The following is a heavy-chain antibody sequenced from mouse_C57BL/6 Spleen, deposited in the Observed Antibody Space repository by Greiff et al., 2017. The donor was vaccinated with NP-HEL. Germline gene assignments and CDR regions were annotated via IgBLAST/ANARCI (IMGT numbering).Heavy chain of an antibody. CDR3: ARKGITTGLDY. J-gene: IGHJ2*01. V-gene: IGHV1-52*01. CDR1: GYTFTSYW. CDR2: IDPSDSET. Sequence: QVQLQQPGAELVRPGSSVKLSCKASGYTFTSYWMHWVKQRPIQGLEWIGNIDPSDSETHYNQKFKDKATLTVDKSSSTAYMQLSSLTSEDSAVYYCARKGITTGLDYWGQGTTLTVSS. D-gene: IGHD1-1*01.